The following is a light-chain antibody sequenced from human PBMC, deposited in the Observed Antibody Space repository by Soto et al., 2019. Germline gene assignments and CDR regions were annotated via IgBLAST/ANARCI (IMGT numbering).Light chain of an antibody. J-gene: IGKJ4*01. V-gene: IGKV1-39*01. CDR1: QSISTY. CDR3: QQSYNTPLT. Sequence: DIPMTPSPSSLSASVGDRVPITCRASQSISTYLNWYQQKPGKAPKLLIYAASSLQSSVPSGFSGSGSGTEFTLTISNLQPEDFATYYCQQSYNTPLTFGGGTKVDIK. CDR2: AAS.